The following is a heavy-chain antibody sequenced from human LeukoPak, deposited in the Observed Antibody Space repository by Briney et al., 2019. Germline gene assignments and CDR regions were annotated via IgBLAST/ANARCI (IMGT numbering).Heavy chain of an antibody. Sequence: GGSLILSCAASGFTFSSYEMNWVRRAPGKGLEWVSYISSSGRTKYYADPVKGRFTISRDNAKNSLYLQMNSLRAEDTAIYYCARVGGSGWYGNYFDYWGQGTLVTVSS. J-gene: IGHJ4*02. CDR3: ARVGGSGWYGNYFDY. V-gene: IGHV3-48*03. D-gene: IGHD6-19*01. CDR2: ISSSGRTK. CDR1: GFTFSSYE.